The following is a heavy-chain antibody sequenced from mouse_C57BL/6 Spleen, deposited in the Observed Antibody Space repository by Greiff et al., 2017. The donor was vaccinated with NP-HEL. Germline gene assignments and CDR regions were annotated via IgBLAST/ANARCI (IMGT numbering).Heavy chain of an antibody. D-gene: IGHD1-1*01. CDR1: GYSITSGYY. J-gene: IGHJ1*03. CDR3: ARDRYYGSSPYFDV. Sequence: EVQLQQSGPGLVKPSQSLSLTCSVTGYSITSGYYWNWIRQFPGNKLEWMGYISYDGSNNYNPSLKNRIPITRDTSKNQFFLKLNSVTTEDTATYYCARDRYYGSSPYFDVWGTGTTVTVSS. CDR2: ISYDGSN. V-gene: IGHV3-6*01.